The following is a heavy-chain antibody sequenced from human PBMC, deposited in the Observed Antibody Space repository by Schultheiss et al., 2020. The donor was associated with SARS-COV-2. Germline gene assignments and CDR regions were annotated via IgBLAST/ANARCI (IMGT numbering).Heavy chain of an antibody. D-gene: IGHD3-3*01. CDR1: GGSISSGSYY. Sequence: SETLSLTCTVSGGSISSGSYYWSWIRQPAGKGLEWIGYIYYSGSTYYNPSLKSRVTISVDTSKNQFSLKLSSVTAADTAVYYCARARKGIFGVVIHFDYWGQGTLVTVSS. CDR2: IYYSGST. V-gene: IGHV4-31*03. CDR3: ARARKGIFGVVIHFDY. J-gene: IGHJ4*02.